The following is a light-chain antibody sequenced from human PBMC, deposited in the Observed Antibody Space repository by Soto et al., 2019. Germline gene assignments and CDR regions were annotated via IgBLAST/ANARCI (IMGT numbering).Light chain of an antibody. J-gene: IGLJ2*01. CDR1: SSNIGAGYD. CDR2: SNT. CDR3: LSFDSSLSVV. V-gene: IGLV1-40*01. Sequence: VLTQPPSVSGAPGQRVTISCTGSSSNIGAGYDVHWYQQLPGRAPKLLIYSNTNRPSGVPDRFSGSKSGTSASLAITGLKAEDEADYYCLSFDSSLSVVFGGGTKVTVL.